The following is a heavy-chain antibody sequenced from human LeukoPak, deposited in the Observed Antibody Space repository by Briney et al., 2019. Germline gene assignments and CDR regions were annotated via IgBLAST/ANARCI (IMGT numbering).Heavy chain of an antibody. Sequence: HTGGSLGLSCVASGLNFDDSAMHWVRQAPGKGLEWVSLISADGGSTFSADSVKGRFSISRDNSKNSLYLQMNSLRSEDTAMYYCAKESGKFDYWGQGTLVAVSS. CDR3: AKESGKFDY. CDR2: ISADGGST. J-gene: IGHJ4*02. V-gene: IGHV3-43*02. CDR1: GLNFDDSA.